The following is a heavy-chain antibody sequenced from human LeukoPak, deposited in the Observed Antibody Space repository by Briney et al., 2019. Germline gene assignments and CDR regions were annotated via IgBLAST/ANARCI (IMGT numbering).Heavy chain of an antibody. CDR1: GFTFSSYA. D-gene: IGHD2-15*01. CDR3: ARDPNGGSYLSN. Sequence: GGSLRLSCAASGFTFSSYAMNWVRQAPGRGLEWVSGFSGSGGTTYYADSVKGRFTISRDNSKNTLYLQMNSLRAEDTAVYYCARDPNGGSYLSNWGQGTLVTVSS. J-gene: IGHJ4*02. V-gene: IGHV3-23*01. CDR2: FSGSGGTT.